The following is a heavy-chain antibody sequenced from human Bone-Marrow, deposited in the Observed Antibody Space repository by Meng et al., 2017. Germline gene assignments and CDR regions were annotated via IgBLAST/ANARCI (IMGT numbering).Heavy chain of an antibody. CDR2: INPKSGDT. D-gene: IGHD6-25*01. Sequence: VELGQSGAEVKKAGASVKVSCKPAGYNFPAYYIHWVRRAPGQGLEWMGRINPKSGDTHYAQKFQARVTMTGDTSISTAYMELSGLRSDDTAMYYCARDEDISAAGKLFGDYWGQGTLVTVSS. V-gene: IGHV1-2*06. CDR1: GYNFPAYY. CDR3: ARDEDISAAGKLFGDY. J-gene: IGHJ4*02.